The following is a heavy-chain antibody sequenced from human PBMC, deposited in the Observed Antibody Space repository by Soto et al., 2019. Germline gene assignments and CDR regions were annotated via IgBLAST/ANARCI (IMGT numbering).Heavy chain of an antibody. CDR3: ARDYYDSSGYPWSYYGMDV. CDR1: GYSFTSYW. CDR2: IYPGDSDT. V-gene: IGHV5-51*01. D-gene: IGHD3-22*01. Sequence: GESLKISCKGSGYSFTSYWIGWVRQMPGKGLEWMGIIYPGDSDTRYSPSFQGQVTISADKSISTAYLQWSSLKASDTAMYYCARDYYDSSGYPWSYYGMDVWGQGTTVTVSS. J-gene: IGHJ6*02.